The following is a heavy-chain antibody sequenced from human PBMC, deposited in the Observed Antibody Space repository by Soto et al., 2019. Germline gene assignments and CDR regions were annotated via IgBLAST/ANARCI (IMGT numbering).Heavy chain of an antibody. J-gene: IGHJ4*02. D-gene: IGHD6-19*01. CDR3: ARYTSGWNPFHY. Sequence: GGSLRLSCAASGFTFSNYMMNWVRQAPGKGLEWVSYISSNSTTVYYADSVKGRFTISRDNAKNSLYLRMNSLRDEDTAVYYCARYTSGWNPFHYWGQGTLVTVSS. V-gene: IGHV3-48*02. CDR1: GFTFSNYM. CDR2: ISSNSTTV.